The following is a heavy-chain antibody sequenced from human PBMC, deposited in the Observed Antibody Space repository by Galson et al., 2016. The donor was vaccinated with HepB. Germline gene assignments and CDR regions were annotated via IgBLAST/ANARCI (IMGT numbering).Heavy chain of an antibody. J-gene: IGHJ4*02. Sequence: SVKVSCKASGYTFTDYYMHWVRQAPGQGLEWMGWINPHSGGTNYAQKFQGRVTMTRDTAISTAYMELSRLNSDDTAIYYCARWHWGPLGDYVNYWGQGTLVTVSS. CDR3: ARWHWGPLGDYVNY. CDR1: GYTFTDYY. CDR2: INPHSGGT. D-gene: IGHD4-17*01. V-gene: IGHV1-2*02.